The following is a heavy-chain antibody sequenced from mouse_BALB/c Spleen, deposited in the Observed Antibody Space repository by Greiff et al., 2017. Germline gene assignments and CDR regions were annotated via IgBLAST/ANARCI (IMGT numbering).Heavy chain of an antibody. CDR1: GYSITSDYA. CDR2: ISYSGST. Sequence: EVKLQESGPGLVKPSQSLSLTCTVTGYSITSDYAWNWIRQFPGNKLEWMGYISYSGSTSYNPSLKSRISITRDTSKNQFFLQLNSVTTEDTATYYCARAQYGNYFDYWGQGTTLTVSS. D-gene: IGHD2-10*02. V-gene: IGHV3-2*02. J-gene: IGHJ2*01. CDR3: ARAQYGNYFDY.